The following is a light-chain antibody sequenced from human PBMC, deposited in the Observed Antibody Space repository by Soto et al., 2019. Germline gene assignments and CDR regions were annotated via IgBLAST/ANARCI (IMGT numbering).Light chain of an antibody. V-gene: IGKV1-39*01. CDR2: TAS. CDR1: QSISSW. CDR3: QQGYTTPIT. J-gene: IGKJ5*01. Sequence: DIQMTQSPSTLSASVGDRVTITCRASQSISSWLAWYRQKPGKAPKPLIYTASTLHSGVPSRFSGSASATDFTLTISSLQPDDFGTYYCQQGYTTPITFGQGTRLEIK.